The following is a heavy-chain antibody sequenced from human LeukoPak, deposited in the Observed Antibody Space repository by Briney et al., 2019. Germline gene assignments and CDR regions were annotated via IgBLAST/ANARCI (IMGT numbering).Heavy chain of an antibody. J-gene: IGHJ3*02. CDR3: ARHTSTWPNDAFDI. CDR1: GYSFTTYW. V-gene: IGHV5-51*01. CDR2: IYPGDSDT. D-gene: IGHD6-13*01. Sequence: GESLKISCKGSGYSFTTYWIAWVRQMPGRGLEWMGIIYPGDSDTRYSPSFQGQVTISADKSITTAYLQWSSLKASDTAMYYCARHTSTWPNDAFDIWGQGTMVTVSS.